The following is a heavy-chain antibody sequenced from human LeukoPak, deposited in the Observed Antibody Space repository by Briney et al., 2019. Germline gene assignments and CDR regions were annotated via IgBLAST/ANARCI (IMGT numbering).Heavy chain of an antibody. V-gene: IGHV3-66*02. CDR2: IYSGGST. CDR1: GFTASSNY. J-gene: IGHJ6*03. D-gene: IGHD6-6*01. Sequence: GGSLRLSCAASGFTASSNYMSWVRQAPGKGLEWVSVIYSGGSTYYADSVKGRFTISRDNSKNTLYLQMNSLRAEDTAVYYCARDSAARPFYYYYMDVWGKGTTVTVSS. CDR3: ARDSAARPFYYYYMDV.